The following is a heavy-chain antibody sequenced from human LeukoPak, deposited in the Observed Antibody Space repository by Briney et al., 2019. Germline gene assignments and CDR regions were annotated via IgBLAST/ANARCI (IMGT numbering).Heavy chain of an antibody. V-gene: IGHV4-34*01. CDR1: GGSFSGYY. CDR3: ARLVVGSGYGFDY. CDR2: INHSGST. D-gene: IGHD3-22*01. Sequence: SETLSLTCAVYGGSFSGYYWSWIRQPPGKGLEWIGEINHSGSTNYNPSLKSRVTISVDTSKNQFSLKLSSVTAADTAVYYCARLVVGSGYGFDYWGQGTLVTVSP. J-gene: IGHJ4*02.